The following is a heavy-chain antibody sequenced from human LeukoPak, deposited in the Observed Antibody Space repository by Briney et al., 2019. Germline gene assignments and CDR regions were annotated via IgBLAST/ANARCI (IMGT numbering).Heavy chain of an antibody. J-gene: IGHJ4*02. D-gene: IGHD3-22*01. V-gene: IGHV3-15*01. Sequence: GGSLRLSCAVSGFTFSKAWMSWVRQAPGKGLEWVGRIKSKTVGGTTDYAGPVKGRFTISRDDSKNTLYLQMSSLETEDTAVYYCTTDYYDTSGYSSYYWGQGTLVTVSS. CDR2: IKSKTVGGTT. CDR1: GFTFSKAW. CDR3: TTDYYDTSGYSSYY.